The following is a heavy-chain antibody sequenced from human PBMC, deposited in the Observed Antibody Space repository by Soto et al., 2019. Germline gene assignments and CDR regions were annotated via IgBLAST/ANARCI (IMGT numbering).Heavy chain of an antibody. CDR3: ARDAVSSGPIRDAFDI. Sequence: WASVKVSCKASGYTFTSYGISWLRQAPGQGLEWMGWISAYNGNTNYAQKLQGRVTMTTDTSTSTAYMELRSLRSDDTAVYYCARDAVSSGPIRDAFDIWGQGTMVTVSS. CDR1: GYTFTSYG. J-gene: IGHJ3*02. V-gene: IGHV1-18*04. CDR2: ISAYNGNT. D-gene: IGHD3-22*01.